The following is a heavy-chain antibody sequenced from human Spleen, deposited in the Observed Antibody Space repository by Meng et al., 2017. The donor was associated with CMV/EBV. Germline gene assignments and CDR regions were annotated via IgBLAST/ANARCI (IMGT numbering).Heavy chain of an antibody. CDR1: GESFSGYY. J-gene: IGHJ4*02. Sequence: LQRWGEGLLKPSGTLSLPWAVYGESFSGYYWSWIRQPPGKGLQWIGEINHSGSTNYNPSLKSRVTISVDTSKNQFSLKLSSVTAADTAVYYCAREDCSGGSCSYFDYWGRGTLVTVSS. CDR2: INHSGST. D-gene: IGHD2-15*01. CDR3: AREDCSGGSCSYFDY. V-gene: IGHV4-34*02.